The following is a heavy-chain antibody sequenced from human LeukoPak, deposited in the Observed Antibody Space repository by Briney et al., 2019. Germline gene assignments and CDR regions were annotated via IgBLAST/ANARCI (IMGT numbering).Heavy chain of an antibody. D-gene: IGHD3-22*01. Sequence: PGRSLRLSCAASGFTFSSYGMHWVRQAPGKGLEWVAVISYDGSNKYYADSVKGRFTISRDNSKNTLYLQMNSLRAEDTAVYYCAKDLKVVVGGYYGMDVWGQGTTVTVSS. CDR2: ISYDGSNK. CDR1: GFTFSSYG. J-gene: IGHJ6*02. V-gene: IGHV3-30*18. CDR3: AKDLKVVVGGYYGMDV.